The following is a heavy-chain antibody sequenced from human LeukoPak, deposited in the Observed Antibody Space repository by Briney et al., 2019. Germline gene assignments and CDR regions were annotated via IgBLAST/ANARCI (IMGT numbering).Heavy chain of an antibody. Sequence: SETLSLTCTVSGGSISSSSYYWGWIRQPPGKGLEWIGSIYYSGSTYYNPSLKSRVTISVDTSKNQFSLKLSSVTAADTAVYYCARAGGYGLIDYWGQGTMVTVSS. CDR3: ARAGGYGLIDY. D-gene: IGHD5-18*01. J-gene: IGHJ4*02. CDR2: IYYSGST. CDR1: GGSISSSSYY. V-gene: IGHV4-39*07.